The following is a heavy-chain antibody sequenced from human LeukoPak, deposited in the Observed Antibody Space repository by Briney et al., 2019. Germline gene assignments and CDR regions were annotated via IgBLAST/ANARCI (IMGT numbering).Heavy chain of an antibody. Sequence: GGSLRLSCAASGFTFSRYAVSWVRQAPGKGLEWVSAISGSGGSTYYADSVKGRFTISSDNSKNTLYLQMNSLRAEDTAVYYCARDVGVYDYGWGTYRHLHHDACDIWGQETMVSVSS. J-gene: IGHJ3*02. CDR3: ARDVGVYDYGWGTYRHLHHDACDI. D-gene: IGHD3-16*02. CDR2: ISGSGGST. CDR1: GFTFSRYA. V-gene: IGHV3-23*01.